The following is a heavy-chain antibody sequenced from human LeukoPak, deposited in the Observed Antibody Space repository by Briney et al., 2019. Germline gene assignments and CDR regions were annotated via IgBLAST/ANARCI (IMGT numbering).Heavy chain of an antibody. CDR1: GGSISSYY. V-gene: IGHV4-59*08. J-gene: IGHJ5*02. CDR2: IFYSGST. CDR3: ARLQSTGWYDN. Sequence: PSETLSLTCTVSGGSISSYYWSWIRQPPRKGLEWIGYIFYSGSTNYNPSLKRRVTVSVDTSKNQFSLKLTSVTDADTAVYYCARLQSTGWYDNWGQGTLGTVSS. D-gene: IGHD7-27*01.